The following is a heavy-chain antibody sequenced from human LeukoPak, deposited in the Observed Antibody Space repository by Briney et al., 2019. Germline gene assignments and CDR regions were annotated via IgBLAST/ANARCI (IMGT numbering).Heavy chain of an antibody. CDR2: IHHRAGA. D-gene: IGHD2-21*02. CDR3: ARGPVRDDGLTGISYYFGLDV. J-gene: IGHJ6*02. Sequence: RPSETLSLTCAVYGGSFTDYYWSWIRHLPGKGLEWIGEIHHRAGANYNPSLWGRVTIPADTSKHQFSLHLTSVTAADTATFYCARGPVRDDGLTGISYYFGLDVWGHGTTVTVFS. CDR1: GGSFTDYY. V-gene: IGHV4-34*01.